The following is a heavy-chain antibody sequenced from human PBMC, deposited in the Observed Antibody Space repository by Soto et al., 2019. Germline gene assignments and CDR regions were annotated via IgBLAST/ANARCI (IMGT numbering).Heavy chain of an antibody. V-gene: IGHV3-23*01. Sequence: SLRLSCVGSGFTFTDYSMSWVRQAPGKGLEWVSSVRSSGETKFYADSVKGRFTISRDNSKNMLYLQMDSLRAEDTDVYYCANWRNNW. CDR1: GFTFTDYS. CDR3: ANWRNNW. CDR2: VRSSGETK. J-gene: IGHJ5*01.